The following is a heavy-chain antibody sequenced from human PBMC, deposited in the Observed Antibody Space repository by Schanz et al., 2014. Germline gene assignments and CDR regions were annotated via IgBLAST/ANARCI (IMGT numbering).Heavy chain of an antibody. CDR1: GFTFGNFF. CDR2: IKQDGIEK. V-gene: IGHV3-7*03. J-gene: IGHJ4*02. D-gene: IGHD3-3*01. Sequence: EVQLVESGGGLVQPGGSLRLSYAASGFTFGNFFMSWVRQAPGKGLEWVANIKQDGIEKYYVDSVKGRFTISRDNAKSSMSQQTNSLKAAGTAVYYCARDKGGYYPFDYWGRGTLVTVSS. CDR3: ARDKGGYYPFDY.